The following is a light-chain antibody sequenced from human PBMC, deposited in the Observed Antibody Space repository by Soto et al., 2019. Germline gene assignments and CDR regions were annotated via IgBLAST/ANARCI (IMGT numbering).Light chain of an antibody. CDR3: QQYGRSPVT. V-gene: IGKV3-15*01. CDR1: QSVDSN. Sequence: EIVMTQSPATLSVSPGESATLSCRASQSVDSNLAWYQQKPGQTPRLLIYGASTRATGVPARFSGSGSGTEFTLTISSLQSEDFAVYYCQQYGRSPVTFGQGTKVEI. J-gene: IGKJ1*01. CDR2: GAS.